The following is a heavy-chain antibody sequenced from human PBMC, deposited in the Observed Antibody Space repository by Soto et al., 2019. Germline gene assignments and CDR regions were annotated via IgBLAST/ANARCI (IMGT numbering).Heavy chain of an antibody. Sequence: PGGPLRLSCAASGFTFSSYKMNWVRQAPGKGLEWVSSISSSSSYIYYADSVKGRFTISRDNAKNSLYLQMNSLRAEDTSVYYCVRTPRGTPGDYYGMDVWGQGTTVTVSS. CDR3: VRTPRGTPGDYYGMDV. J-gene: IGHJ6*02. D-gene: IGHD1-1*01. CDR1: GFTFSSYK. CDR2: ISSSSSYI. V-gene: IGHV3-21*01.